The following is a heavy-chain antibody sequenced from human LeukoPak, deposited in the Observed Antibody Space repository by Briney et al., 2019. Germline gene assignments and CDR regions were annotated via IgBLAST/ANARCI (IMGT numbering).Heavy chain of an antibody. Sequence: PGGSLRLSCAASGFTFDDYGMSWVRQAPGKGLEWVSGINWNGGSTGYADSVKGRFTISRDNAKNSLYLQINSLRAEDTAVYSCAKGYYGSGSYGWFDYWGQGTLVTVSS. CDR2: INWNGGST. D-gene: IGHD3-10*01. J-gene: IGHJ4*02. CDR1: GFTFDDYG. CDR3: AKGYYGSGSYGWFDY. V-gene: IGHV3-20*04.